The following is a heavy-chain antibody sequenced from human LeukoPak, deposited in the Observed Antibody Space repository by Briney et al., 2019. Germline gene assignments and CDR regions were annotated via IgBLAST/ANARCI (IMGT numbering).Heavy chain of an antibody. Sequence: SFKASGYTFTGYYLHWVRQAPGKGLEWVSYISGSGGTIYYGDSVKGRFTISRDNAKNSMYLQMNSLRAEDTAVYYCARDEIRSGAFDIWGQGTMVTVSS. CDR1: GYTFTGYY. CDR2: ISGSGGTI. CDR3: ARDEIRSGAFDI. J-gene: IGHJ3*02. V-gene: IGHV3-48*03. D-gene: IGHD3-10*01.